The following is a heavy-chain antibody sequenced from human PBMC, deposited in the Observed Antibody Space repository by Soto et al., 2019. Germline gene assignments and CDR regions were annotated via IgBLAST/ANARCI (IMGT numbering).Heavy chain of an antibody. D-gene: IGHD6-19*01. CDR2: ISSSGGTT. Sequence: GGSLRLSCAASGFTFSSYAMSWVRQAPGKGLEWVSAISSSGGTTHYADSVKGRFIISRDNSKNTLYLQMNSLRAEDTAVYYCAKPGYLEQWLVRGYFDYWGQGTMVTVSS. V-gene: IGHV3-23*01. J-gene: IGHJ4*02. CDR1: GFTFSSYA. CDR3: AKPGYLEQWLVRGYFDY.